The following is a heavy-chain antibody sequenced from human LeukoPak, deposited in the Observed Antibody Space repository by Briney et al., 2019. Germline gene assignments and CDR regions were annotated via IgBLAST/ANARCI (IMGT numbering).Heavy chain of an antibody. D-gene: IGHD3/OR15-3a*01. J-gene: IGHJ5*02. CDR2: IYYSGST. Sequence: PSETLSLTCTVSGGSISSYYWSWIRQPPGKGLEWIGSIYYSGSTYYNPSLKSRVTISVDTSKNQFSLKLSSVTAADTAVYYCAILIDDFWTGYGGSVNWFDPWGQGTLVTVSS. CDR1: GGSISSYY. V-gene: IGHV4-39*01. CDR3: AILIDDFWTGYGGSVNWFDP.